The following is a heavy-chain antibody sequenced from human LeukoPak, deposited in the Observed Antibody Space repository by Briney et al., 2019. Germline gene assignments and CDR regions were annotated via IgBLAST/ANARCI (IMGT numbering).Heavy chain of an antibody. Sequence: HPGGSLRLSCAASGFTVSSNYMSWVRQAPGKGLEWVSVIYSGGSTYYADSVKGRFTISRDNSKSTLYLQMNSLRAEDTAVYYCASLDYYDSSGYQDYWGQGTLVTVSS. J-gene: IGHJ4*02. CDR3: ASLDYYDSSGYQDY. D-gene: IGHD3-22*01. CDR1: GFTVSSNY. V-gene: IGHV3-53*01. CDR2: IYSGGST.